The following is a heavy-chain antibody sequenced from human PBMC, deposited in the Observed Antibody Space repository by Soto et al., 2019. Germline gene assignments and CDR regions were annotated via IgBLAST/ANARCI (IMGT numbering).Heavy chain of an antibody. CDR3: ARHSSGTSFDP. CDR1: GDSISEYY. V-gene: IGHV4-59*08. J-gene: IGHJ5*02. D-gene: IGHD3-10*01. CDR2: IYYSGST. Sequence: PSETLSLTCTASGDSISEYYWSWIRQPPGKGLEWIGYIYYSGSTNSNNPSLKSRVAISVDTSKNEFSLKLSSVTAADTAVYYCARHSSGTSFDPWGQGTLVTVSS.